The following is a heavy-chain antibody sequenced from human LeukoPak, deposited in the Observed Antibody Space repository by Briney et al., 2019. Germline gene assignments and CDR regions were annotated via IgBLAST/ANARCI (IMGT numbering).Heavy chain of an antibody. CDR2: ITGGGGDT. Sequence: GGSLRLSCAASGLTFSNYAMAWVRQAPGKEPEWVSVITGGGGDTYHIDSVKGRFTISRDNSKNTLYLQMNSLRAEDTAVYFCAKGTLGHCNGASCYPLDYWGQGTLVTVSS. V-gene: IGHV3-23*01. CDR1: GLTFSNYA. D-gene: IGHD2-15*01. CDR3: AKGTLGHCNGASCYPLDY. J-gene: IGHJ4*02.